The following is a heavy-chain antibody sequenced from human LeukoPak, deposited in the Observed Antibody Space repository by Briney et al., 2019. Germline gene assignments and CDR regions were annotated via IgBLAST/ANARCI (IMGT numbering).Heavy chain of an antibody. CDR3: ARASGYDSPYYYYMDV. CDR2: INWNGGST. CDR1: GFTFSSYG. V-gene: IGHV3-20*04. Sequence: GGTLRLSCAASGFTFSSYGMSWVRQAPGKGLEWVSGINWNGGSTGYADSVKGRFTISRDNAKNSLYLQMNSLRAEDTALYYCARASGYDSPYYYYMDVWGKGTTVTVSS. J-gene: IGHJ6*03. D-gene: IGHD5-12*01.